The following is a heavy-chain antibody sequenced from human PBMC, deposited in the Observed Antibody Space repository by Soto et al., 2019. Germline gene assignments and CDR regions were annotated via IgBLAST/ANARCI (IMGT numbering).Heavy chain of an antibody. CDR1: GYTFTGYY. Sequence: ASVKVSCKASGYTFTGYYMHWVRQAPGQGLEWMGWINPNSGGTNYAQKFQGWVTISVDTSNNQFSLKLRSVTAADTAVYYCASPGRCGSTSCSPSDSFDIWGQGTMVTVSS. CDR3: ASPGRCGSTSCSPSDSFDI. V-gene: IGHV1-2*04. CDR2: INPNSGGT. D-gene: IGHD2-2*01. J-gene: IGHJ3*02.